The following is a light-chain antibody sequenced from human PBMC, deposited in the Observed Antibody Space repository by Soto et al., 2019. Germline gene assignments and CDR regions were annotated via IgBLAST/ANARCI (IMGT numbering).Light chain of an antibody. CDR1: SSDIGRYNY. CDR3: TSCITANTRCV. CDR2: EVN. Sequence: QSALTQPASVSGSPGQSITISCTGTSSDIGRYNYVSWFQQHPGKVPKLVIFEVNYRPSGVSDRFSGSKSGNTASLTITGLQAEDEADYYCTSCITANTRCVFASGTKVTVL. J-gene: IGLJ1*01. V-gene: IGLV2-14*01.